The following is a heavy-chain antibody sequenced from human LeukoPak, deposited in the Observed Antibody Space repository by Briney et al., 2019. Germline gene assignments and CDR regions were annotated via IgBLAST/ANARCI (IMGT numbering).Heavy chain of an antibody. CDR1: GGSISSYY. CDR3: ARLPRGYSYGYDQGIDY. J-gene: IGHJ4*02. Sequence: SGTLSLTCTVSGGSISSYYWSWIRQPPGKGLEWIGYIYYSGSTNYNPSLKSRVTISVDTSKNQFSLKLSSVTAADTAVYCCARLPRGYSYGYDQGIDYWGQGTLVTVSS. V-gene: IGHV4-59*01. CDR2: IYYSGST. D-gene: IGHD5-18*01.